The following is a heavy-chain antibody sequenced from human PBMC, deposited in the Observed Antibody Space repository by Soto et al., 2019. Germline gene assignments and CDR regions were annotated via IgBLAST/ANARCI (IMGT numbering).Heavy chain of an antibody. CDR2: INGDGSGT. J-gene: IGHJ6*02. V-gene: IGHV3-74*01. CDR3: ASERFGLYAMDV. CDR1: GFTFSKYW. D-gene: IGHD3-10*01. Sequence: EVQLVESGGGLAQPGGSLRLSCVASGFTFSKYWVHWVRQVPGKGLVWVSRINGDGSGTSYADSVEGRFTISRDNAKSPVYRQVNRLRAEDTSVYYCASERFGLYAMDVWGQGTTVTVSS.